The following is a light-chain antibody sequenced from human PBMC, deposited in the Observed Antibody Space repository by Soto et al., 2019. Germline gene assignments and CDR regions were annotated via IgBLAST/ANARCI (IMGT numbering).Light chain of an antibody. J-gene: IGKJ2*01. CDR1: QSVSSSY. CDR2: GAS. CDR3: QQYGSSPPYT. V-gene: IGKV3-20*01. Sequence: EIVLTQSPGTPSLSPGERATLSCRASQSVSSSYLAWYQQKPGQAPRLLIYGASSRATGIPDRFSGSGSGTDFTLTMSRLEPEDFAVYYCQQYGSSPPYTFGQGTKLEIK.